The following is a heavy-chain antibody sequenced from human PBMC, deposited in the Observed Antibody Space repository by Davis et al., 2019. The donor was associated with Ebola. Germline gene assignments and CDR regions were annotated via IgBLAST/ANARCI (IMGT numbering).Heavy chain of an antibody. CDR1: GFIFSSYT. V-gene: IGHV3-21*01. CDR3: TRGRHSEPTYDDY. Sequence: GESLKISCAAPGFIFSSYTMNWVRQAPGKGLEWVSSISVSSGYIYYEDSVKGRFTISRDNAKNSLYLQMNSLRAEDTAVYYCTRGRHSEPTYDDYWGQGTLVTVSS. CDR2: ISVSSGYI. J-gene: IGHJ4*02. D-gene: IGHD2/OR15-2a*01.